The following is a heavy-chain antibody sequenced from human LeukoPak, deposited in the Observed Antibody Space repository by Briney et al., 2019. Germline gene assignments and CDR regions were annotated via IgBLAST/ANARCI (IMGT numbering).Heavy chain of an antibody. V-gene: IGHV5-51*01. D-gene: IGHD6-13*01. Sequence: GESLKISCQGSGYSFTNYWIGWVRQMPGKGLEWMGIIYPDNSETMYSPSFQGQVTFSADKSISIVYLQWSSLKASDTAIYYCARHEKTAAGRSLAYWGQGTLVSVSS. J-gene: IGHJ4*02. CDR3: ARHEKTAAGRSLAY. CDR2: IYPDNSET. CDR1: GYSFTNYW.